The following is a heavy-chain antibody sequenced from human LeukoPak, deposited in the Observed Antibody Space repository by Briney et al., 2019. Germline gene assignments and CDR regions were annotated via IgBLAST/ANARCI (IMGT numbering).Heavy chain of an antibody. J-gene: IGHJ4*02. CDR1: GGSISSYY. V-gene: IGHV4-4*07. D-gene: IGHD3-16*01. CDR2: IYTSGST. CDR3: ARVRYRLAETYIDY. Sequence: SETLSLTCTVSGGSISSYYWSWIRQPAGKGLEWIGRIYTSGSTNYNPSLKSRVTMSVDTSKNQFSLKLSSVTAADTAVYYCARVRYRLAETYIDYWGQGTLVTVSS.